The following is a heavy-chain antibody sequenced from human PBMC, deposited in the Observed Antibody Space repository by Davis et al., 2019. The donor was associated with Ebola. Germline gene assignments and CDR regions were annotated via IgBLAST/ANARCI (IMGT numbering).Heavy chain of an antibody. D-gene: IGHD3-22*01. Sequence: MPSETLSLTCAVYGGSFSGYYWSWIRQPPGKGLEWIGEINHSGSTNYNPSLKSRVTISVDTSKNQFSLKLSSVTAADTAVYYCARSNYDSSGYYGVDWYFDLWGRGTLVTVSS. CDR1: GGSFSGYY. CDR2: INHSGST. CDR3: ARSNYDSSGYYGVDWYFDL. V-gene: IGHV4-34*01. J-gene: IGHJ2*01.